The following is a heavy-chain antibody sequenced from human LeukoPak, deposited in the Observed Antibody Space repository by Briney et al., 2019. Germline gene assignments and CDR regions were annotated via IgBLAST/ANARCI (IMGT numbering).Heavy chain of an antibody. D-gene: IGHD2-15*01. Sequence: ASVKVSCKASGDTFSTYAVKWVRQAPGQGLEWMGGSNPIIGTVTYAQKFQGRVTITTDESTSTAYMELSSLRLEDTAVYYCARGVENYDLDVWGKGTTVIVSS. CDR1: GDTFSTYA. CDR3: ARGVENYDLDV. J-gene: IGHJ6*04. V-gene: IGHV1-69*05. CDR2: SNPIIGTV.